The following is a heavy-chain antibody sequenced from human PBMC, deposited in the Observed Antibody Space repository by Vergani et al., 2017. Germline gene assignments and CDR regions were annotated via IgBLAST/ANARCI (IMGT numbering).Heavy chain of an antibody. V-gene: IGHV1-69*18. CDR2: IIPIFGTA. CDR1: GGTFSSYA. D-gene: IGHD3-22*01. J-gene: IGHJ4*02. CDR3: ARDLRRYYYDSSGYHLDY. Sequence: QVQLVQSGAEVKKPGSSVKVSCKASGGTFSSYAISWVRQAPGQGLEWMGRIIPIFGTANYAQKFQGRVTITADESTSTAYMELSSLRSEDTAVYYCARDLRRYYYDSSGYHLDYWGQGTLVTVSS.